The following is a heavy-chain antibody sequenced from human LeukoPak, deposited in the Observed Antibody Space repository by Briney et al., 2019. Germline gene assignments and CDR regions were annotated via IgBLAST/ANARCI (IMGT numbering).Heavy chain of an antibody. CDR1: GFTFSAYG. CDR3: AKPVYDTNSGNFGIDY. J-gene: IGHJ4*02. V-gene: IGHV3-30*18. Sequence: GGSLRLSCAASGFTFSAYGMHWVRQAPGKGLEWVAVMSYDGRHIYSADSVKGRFTISRDSSKNTLYLQMNSLRTEDTAVYFCAKPVYDTNSGNFGIDYWGQGTLVTVSS. D-gene: IGHD2-8*01. CDR2: MSYDGRHI.